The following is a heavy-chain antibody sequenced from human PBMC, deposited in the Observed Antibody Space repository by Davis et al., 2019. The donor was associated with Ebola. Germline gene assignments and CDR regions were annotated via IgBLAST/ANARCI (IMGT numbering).Heavy chain of an antibody. J-gene: IGHJ5*02. V-gene: IGHV1-18*04. CDR2: ISAYNGNT. D-gene: IGHD3-3*01. CDR3: ARARITVFGVVTMGWFDP. Sequence: AASVKVSCKASGYTFTSYGISWVRQAPGQGLEWMGWISAYNGNTNYAQKFQGRVTMTTDTSTSTAYMELRSLRSGDTAVYYCARARITVFGVVTMGWFDPWGQGTLVTVSS. CDR1: GYTFTSYG.